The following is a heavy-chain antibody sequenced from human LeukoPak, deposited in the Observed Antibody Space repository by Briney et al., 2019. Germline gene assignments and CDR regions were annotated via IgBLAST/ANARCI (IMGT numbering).Heavy chain of an antibody. CDR1: GFTFSSYG. J-gene: IGHJ4*02. D-gene: IGHD6-13*01. V-gene: IGHV3-33*06. CDR2: IWYDGSNK. Sequence: GGSLRLSCAASGFTFSSYGMHWVRQAPGKGLEWVAVIWYDGSNKYYADSVKGRFTISRDNSKNTLYLQMNSLRAEDTAVYYCAKLGSIAAAGTAIDYWGQGTLVTVSS. CDR3: AKLGSIAAAGTAIDY.